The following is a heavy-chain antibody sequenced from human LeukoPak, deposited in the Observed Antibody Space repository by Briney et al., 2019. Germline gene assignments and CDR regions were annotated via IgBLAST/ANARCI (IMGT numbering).Heavy chain of an antibody. CDR1: GYTFTGYY. CDR3: AREGGSGSYGPFDY. CDR2: INPNSGGT. Sequence: GASVKVSCKASGYTFTGYYMHWVRQATGQGLEWMGWINPNSGGTNYAQKFQGRVTVTRDTSISTAYMELSRLRSDDTAVYYCAREGGSGSYGPFDYWGQGTLVTVSS. J-gene: IGHJ4*02. D-gene: IGHD3-10*01. V-gene: IGHV1-2*02.